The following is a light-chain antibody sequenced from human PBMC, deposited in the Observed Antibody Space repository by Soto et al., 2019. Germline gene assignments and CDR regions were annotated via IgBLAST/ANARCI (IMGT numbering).Light chain of an antibody. CDR1: SSDVGGYNY. V-gene: IGLV2-14*03. J-gene: IGLJ2*01. CDR3: SSYTSSSTVV. CDR2: DVG. Sequence: QSVLTQPASVSGSPGQSITISCTGTSSDVGGYNYVSWYQHHPGKAPKLMIYDVGNRPSGVSNRFSGSKSGNTASLAISGLQAEDGADYYCSSYTSSSTVVFGGGTKLTVL.